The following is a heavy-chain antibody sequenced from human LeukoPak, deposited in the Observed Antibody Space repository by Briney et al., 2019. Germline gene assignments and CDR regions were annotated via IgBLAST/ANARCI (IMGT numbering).Heavy chain of an antibody. J-gene: IGHJ4*02. D-gene: IGHD4-23*01. CDR1: GFTFSSYG. Sequence: GGSLRLSCAASGFTFSSYGMHWVRQAPGKGLGWVAVISYDGSNKYYADSVKGRFTISRDNSKNTLYLQMNSLRAEDTAVYYCAKVGIYGGKGNKYYFDHWGQGTLVTVSS. V-gene: IGHV3-30*18. CDR3: AKVGIYGGKGNKYYFDH. CDR2: ISYDGSNK.